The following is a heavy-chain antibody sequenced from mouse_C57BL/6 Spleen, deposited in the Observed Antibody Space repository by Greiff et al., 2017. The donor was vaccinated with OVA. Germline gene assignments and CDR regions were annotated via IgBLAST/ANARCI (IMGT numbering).Heavy chain of an antibody. D-gene: IGHD4-1*01. Sequence: VQLQQPGAELVKPGASVKLSCKASGYTFTSYWMHWVKQRPGQGLEWIGMIHPNSGSTNYNEKFKSKATLTVDKSSSTAYMQLSSLTSEDSAFYYCAKSKANWDEAYWGQGTLVTVSA. J-gene: IGHJ3*01. V-gene: IGHV1-64*01. CDR1: GYTFTSYW. CDR2: IHPNSGST. CDR3: AKSKANWDEAY.